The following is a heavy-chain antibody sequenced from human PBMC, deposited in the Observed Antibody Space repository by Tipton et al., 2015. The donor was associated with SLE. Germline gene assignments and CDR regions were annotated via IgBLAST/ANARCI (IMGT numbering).Heavy chain of an antibody. Sequence: TLSLTWTVSGGSISSGSYYWSWIRPPAGKGLEWIGRIYSSGSTNYNSSLKSRVTMSVDTSKNQFSLKLSSVTAADTAVYYCARVDFWSGPPEAEYFQYWGQGTPVTVSS. CDR1: GGSISSGSYY. CDR2: IYSSGST. J-gene: IGHJ1*01. D-gene: IGHD3-3*01. V-gene: IGHV4-61*02. CDR3: ARVDFWSGPPEAEYFQY.